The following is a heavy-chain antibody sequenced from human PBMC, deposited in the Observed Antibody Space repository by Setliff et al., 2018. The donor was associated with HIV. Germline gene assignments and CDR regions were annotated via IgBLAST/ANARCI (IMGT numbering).Heavy chain of an antibody. CDR2: IAYSGTTMYT. CDR1: GGSFIGSSFQ. CDR3: ARGPPFAY. Sequence: SETLSLTCTVSGGSFIGSSFQSTWIRQTPGKGLEWIADIAYSGTTMYTNYNPSLESRVIVSEDTSRDRFFLKLTSVTADDTAIYYCARGPPFAYWGQGLLVTVSS. J-gene: IGHJ4*02. V-gene: IGHV4-39*07.